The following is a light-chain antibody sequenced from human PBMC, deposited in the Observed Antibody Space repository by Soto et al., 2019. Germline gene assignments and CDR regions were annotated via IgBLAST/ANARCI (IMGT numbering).Light chain of an antibody. CDR1: QDINNY. J-gene: IGKJ3*01. V-gene: IGKV1-27*01. Sequence: DIQMTQSPSSLSASVGDRVTITCRASQDINNYLAWYQYKPGKVPKPLIYAASTLRSGVPSRFSGSGSGTDFTLAISSLQPEDVATYYCQNYNTVPPVTFGPGTKVDV. CDR3: QNYNTVPPVT. CDR2: AAS.